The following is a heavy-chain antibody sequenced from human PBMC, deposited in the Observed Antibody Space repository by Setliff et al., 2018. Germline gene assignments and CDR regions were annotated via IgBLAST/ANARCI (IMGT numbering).Heavy chain of an antibody. V-gene: IGHV1-69*10. Sequence: SVKVSCKASGGTFSSYAISWVRQAPGQGLEWMGGIIPILGIANYAQKSQGRVTITADKSTSTAYMELSSLRSEDTAVYYCARGKDYGDYGRWGQGTLVTVSS. CDR3: ARGKDYGDYGR. CDR2: IIPILGIA. D-gene: IGHD4-17*01. CDR1: GGTFSSYA. J-gene: IGHJ4*02.